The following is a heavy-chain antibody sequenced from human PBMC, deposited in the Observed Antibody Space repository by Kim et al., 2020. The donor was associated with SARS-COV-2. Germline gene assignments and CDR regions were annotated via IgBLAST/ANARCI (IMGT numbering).Heavy chain of an antibody. CDR1: GFTFSSYS. Sequence: GGSLRLSCAASGFTFSSYSMNWVRQAPGKGLEWVSYISSSSSTIYYADSVKGRFTISRDNAKNSLYLQMNSLRAEDTAVYYCARVWYYDSSGYYYELYAFDIWGQGTMVTVSS. J-gene: IGHJ3*02. CDR2: ISSSSSTI. CDR3: ARVWYYDSSGYYYELYAFDI. V-gene: IGHV3-48*04. D-gene: IGHD3-22*01.